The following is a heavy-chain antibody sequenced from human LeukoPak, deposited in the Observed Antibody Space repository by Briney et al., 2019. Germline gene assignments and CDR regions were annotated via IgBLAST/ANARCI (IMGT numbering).Heavy chain of an antibody. J-gene: IGHJ4*02. D-gene: IGHD2-2*01. Sequence: PSETLSLTCTVSGDSVSSGTSFWGLIRQRPGKGLEWVGYIHHSGHAYDNPSLSSRVIMSMDTSKNQFSLKLSSVTAADTAVYYCARYCSSTSCPFDYWGQGALVTVSS. CDR3: ARYCSSTSCPFDY. CDR2: IHHSGHA. CDR1: GDSVSSGTSF. V-gene: IGHV4-31*03.